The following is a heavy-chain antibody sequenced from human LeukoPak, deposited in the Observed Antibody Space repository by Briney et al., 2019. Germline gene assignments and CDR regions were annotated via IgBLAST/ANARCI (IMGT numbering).Heavy chain of an antibody. CDR2: INPNIGDT. CDR3: AVGYCSGGSCYAVRDRDYMDV. Sequence: EASVKVSCKASGYTFTGYYMHWVRQAPGQGLEWMGWINPNIGDTNYAQKFQGRVTMTRDTSISTAYMELSRLRSDDTAVYYCAVGYCSGGSCYAVRDRDYMDVWGKGTTVTISS. D-gene: IGHD2-15*01. J-gene: IGHJ6*03. CDR1: GYTFTGYY. V-gene: IGHV1-2*02.